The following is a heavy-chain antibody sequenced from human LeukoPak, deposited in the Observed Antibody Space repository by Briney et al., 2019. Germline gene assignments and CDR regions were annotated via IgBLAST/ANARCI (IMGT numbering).Heavy chain of an antibody. V-gene: IGHV3-30*18. CDR3: AKGTAYYYDSSGYYPHFDY. D-gene: IGHD3-22*01. CDR1: GFTFSSYG. CDR2: ISYDGSNK. Sequence: GGSLRLSCAASGFTFSSYGMHWVRQAPGKGLEWVAVISYDGSNKYYADSVKGRFTISRDNSKNTLYLQMNSLRAEDTAVYYCAKGTAYYYDSSGYYPHFDYWGQGTLVTVSS. J-gene: IGHJ4*02.